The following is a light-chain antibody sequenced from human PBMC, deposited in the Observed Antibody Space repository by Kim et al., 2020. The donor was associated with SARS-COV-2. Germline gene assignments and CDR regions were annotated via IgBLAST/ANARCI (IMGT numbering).Light chain of an antibody. CDR3: SSYTSSNTYV. CDR2: DVS. CDR1: SSDVGGYNY. J-gene: IGLJ1*01. V-gene: IGLV2-14*03. Sequence: GQSFTISCTGTSSDVGGYNYVSWYQQHPGKAPKLMIYDVSNRPSGVSNRFSGSKSGNTASLTISGLQAEDEADYYCSSYTSSNTYVFGPGTKVTVL.